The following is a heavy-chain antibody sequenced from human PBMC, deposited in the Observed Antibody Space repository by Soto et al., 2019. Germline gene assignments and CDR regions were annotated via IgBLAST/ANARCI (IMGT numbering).Heavy chain of an antibody. D-gene: IGHD3-22*01. J-gene: IGHJ4*02. CDR3: ARSSYYYDSSNYYGY. Sequence: GGSLRLSCSASEFTFSSYGMNWVRQAPGKGLEWVSYISSSSTTIYYADSVKGRFTIFRDNAKNSLYLQLNSLRDEDTAVYYCARSSYYYDSSNYYGYWGQGTLVTVSS. V-gene: IGHV3-48*02. CDR1: EFTFSSYG. CDR2: ISSSSTTI.